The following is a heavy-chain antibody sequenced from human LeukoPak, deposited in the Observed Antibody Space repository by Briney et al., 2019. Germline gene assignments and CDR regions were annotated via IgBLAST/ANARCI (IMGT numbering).Heavy chain of an antibody. Sequence: SETLSLTCTVSGDSINSNNYYWGWIRQPPGKGLEWIGSIYHSGSTYYNPSLKSRVTISVDRSKNQFSLKLSSVTAADTTVYYCASLENYYDSSGYSFDYWGQGTLVTVSS. CDR1: GDSINSNNYY. CDR3: ASLENYYDSSGYSFDY. D-gene: IGHD3-22*01. CDR2: IYHSGST. J-gene: IGHJ4*02. V-gene: IGHV4-39*07.